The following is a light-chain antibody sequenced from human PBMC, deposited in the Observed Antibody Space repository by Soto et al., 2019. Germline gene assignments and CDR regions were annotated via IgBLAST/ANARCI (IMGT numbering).Light chain of an antibody. CDR1: QDIANY. J-gene: IGKJ5*01. Sequence: DIQMTQSPSSLSASVGDRVTITCQASQDIANYLNWYQQKPGKAPKLLIYDASNSEPGVPSRFTGSGSGTDFTFTITSLQAEDIAVYYCQQYNSLPITFGQGTRL. CDR2: DAS. CDR3: QQYNSLPIT. V-gene: IGKV1-33*01.